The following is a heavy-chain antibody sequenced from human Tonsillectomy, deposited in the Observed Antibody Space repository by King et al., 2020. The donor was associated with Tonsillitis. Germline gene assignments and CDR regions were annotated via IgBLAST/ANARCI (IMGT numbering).Heavy chain of an antibody. CDR3: ARGGIAVAVPFDY. V-gene: IGHV3-64*01. CDR2: ISSNGGST. CDR1: GFTFSFFA. J-gene: IGHJ4*02. D-gene: IGHD6-19*01. Sequence: VQLVESGGGLVQPGGSLRLSCAASGFTFSFFAMHWVRQAPGKGLEYVSGISSNGGSTYYAISVKGRLTISRDNSKNTLYLQMGSLRAEDMGVYYCARGGIAVAVPFDYWGQGTLVTVSS.